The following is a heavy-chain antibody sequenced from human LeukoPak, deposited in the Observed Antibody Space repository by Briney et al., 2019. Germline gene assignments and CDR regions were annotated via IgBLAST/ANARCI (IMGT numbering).Heavy chain of an antibody. Sequence: ASVKVSCNASGYTFTGYYMHWVRQAPGQGLEWMGWINPNSGGTNYAQKFQGWVTMTRDTSISTAYMELSRLRSDDTAVYYCARGGVQLWSHFDYWGQGTLVTVSS. CDR1: GYTFTGYY. CDR2: INPNSGGT. CDR3: ARGGVQLWSHFDY. D-gene: IGHD5-18*01. J-gene: IGHJ4*02. V-gene: IGHV1-2*04.